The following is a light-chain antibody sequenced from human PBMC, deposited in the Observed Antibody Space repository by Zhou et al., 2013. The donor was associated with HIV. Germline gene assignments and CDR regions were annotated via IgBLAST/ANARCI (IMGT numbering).Light chain of an antibody. CDR3: QQFNSYPLMYT. CDR2: ASS. CDR1: QGIASY. V-gene: IGKV1-9*01. Sequence: DIQLTQSPSFLSASVGDRVTITCRASQGIASYLAWYQQKPGKAPKLLIYASSNLQSGVPSRFSGSGSGTEFTLTISSLQPEDFATYYCQQFNSYPLMYTFGQGTKLEIK. J-gene: IGKJ2*01.